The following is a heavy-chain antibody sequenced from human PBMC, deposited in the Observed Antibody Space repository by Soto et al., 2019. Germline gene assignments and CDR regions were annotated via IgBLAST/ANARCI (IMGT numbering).Heavy chain of an antibody. CDR2: INAGNGNT. V-gene: IGHV1-3*01. Sequence: ASVKVSCKASGYTFPSYAMHWGRQAPGQRLEWMGWINAGNGNTKYSQKFQGRVTITRDTSASTAYMELSSLRSEDTAVYYCARSVVVPTAPDYWGQGTLVTVSS. J-gene: IGHJ4*02. D-gene: IGHD2-2*01. CDR3: ARSVVVPTAPDY. CDR1: GYTFPSYA.